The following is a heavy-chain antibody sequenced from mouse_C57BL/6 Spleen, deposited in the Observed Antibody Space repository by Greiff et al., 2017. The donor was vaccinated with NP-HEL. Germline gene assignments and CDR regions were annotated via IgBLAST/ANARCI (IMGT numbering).Heavy chain of an antibody. J-gene: IGHJ4*01. D-gene: IGHD1-1*01. CDR1: GFNITDYY. Sequence: EVKLQESGAELVRPGASVKLSCTASGFNITDYYMHWVKQRPEQGLEWIGRIDPEDGDTEYAPKFQGKATMTADTSSNTAYLQLSSLTSEDTAVYYCTTGDYGSSYLYYAMDDWGKGTSVTVAS. CDR2: IDPEDGDT. CDR3: TTGDYGSSYLYYAMDD. V-gene: IGHV14-1*01.